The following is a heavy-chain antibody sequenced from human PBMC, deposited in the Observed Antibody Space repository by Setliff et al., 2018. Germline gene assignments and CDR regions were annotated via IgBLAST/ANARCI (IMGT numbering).Heavy chain of an antibody. V-gene: IGHV3-7*01. CDR2: IKQDGSEK. Sequence: GGSLRLSCAASGFTFSSYAMSWVRQAPGKGLEWVANIKQDGSEKYYVDSVKGRFTISRDNAKNSLYLQMNSLRAEDAAVYYCARDGGEYWGQGTLVTVSS. CDR3: ARDGGEY. D-gene: IGHD3-16*01. CDR1: GFTFSSYA. J-gene: IGHJ4*02.